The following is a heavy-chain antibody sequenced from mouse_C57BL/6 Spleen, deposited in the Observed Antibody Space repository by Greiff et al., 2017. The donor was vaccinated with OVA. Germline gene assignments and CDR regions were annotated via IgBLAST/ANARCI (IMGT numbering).Heavy chain of an antibody. J-gene: IGHJ2*01. CDR1: GYTFTSYW. CDR3: ARTYSTVVAHFNY. V-gene: IGHV1-55*01. D-gene: IGHD1-1*01. CDR2: IYPGSGST. Sequence: QVHLQQPGAELVKPGASVKMSCKASGYTFTSYWITWVKQRPGQGLEWIGDIYPGSGSTNYNEKFKSKATLTVDTSSSTAYMQLSSLTSEDSAVYYCARTYSTVVAHFNYWGQGTTLTVSS.